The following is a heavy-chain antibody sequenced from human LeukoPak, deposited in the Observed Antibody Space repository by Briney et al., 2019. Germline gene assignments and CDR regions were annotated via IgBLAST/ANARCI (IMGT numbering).Heavy chain of an antibody. CDR1: NASISSNTYY. V-gene: IGHV4-39*07. J-gene: IGHJ4*02. D-gene: IGHD2-8*01. CDR3: AREAMLGRAY. CDR2: INYRGST. Sequence: SETLSLTCTVSNASISSNTYYRAWIRQPPGKGLEYIGSINYRGSTYYNPSLKSRVTLSVDTSKNQFSLKLSSVTAADTAVYYCAREAMLGRAYWGQGTLVTVSS.